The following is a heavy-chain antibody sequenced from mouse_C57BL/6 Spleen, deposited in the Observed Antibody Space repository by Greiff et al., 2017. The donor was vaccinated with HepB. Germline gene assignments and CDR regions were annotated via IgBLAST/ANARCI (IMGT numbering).Heavy chain of an antibody. CDR3: ARSPLGREDFFDY. CDR2: IDPSDSYT. D-gene: IGHD4-1*01. Sequence: QVQLKQPGAELVMPGASVKLSCKASGYTFTSYWMHWVKQRPGQGLEWIGEIDPSDSYTNYNQKFKGKSTLTVDKSSSTAYMQLSSLTSEDSAVYYCARSPLGREDFFDYWGQGTTLTVSS. CDR1: GYTFTSYW. J-gene: IGHJ2*01. V-gene: IGHV1-69*01.